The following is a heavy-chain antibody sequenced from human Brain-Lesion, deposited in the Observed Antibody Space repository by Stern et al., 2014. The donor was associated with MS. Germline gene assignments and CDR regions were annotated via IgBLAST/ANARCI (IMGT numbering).Heavy chain of an antibody. J-gene: IGHJ6*02. V-gene: IGHV3-7*01. D-gene: IGHD3-3*01. CDR2: IKEDGTEK. CDR1: GFTFGNYW. CDR3: ARVYNTIYGIVTQRGSGMDV. Sequence: EVHLVESGGGLVQPGGSLTISCTAAGFTFGNYWMTWVRQAPGKGLEGGANIKEDGTEKNYVDSVKGRFTISRDNARNSLYLQMNSLRVEDTALYYCARVYNTIYGIVTQRGSGMDVWGQGTTVIVSS.